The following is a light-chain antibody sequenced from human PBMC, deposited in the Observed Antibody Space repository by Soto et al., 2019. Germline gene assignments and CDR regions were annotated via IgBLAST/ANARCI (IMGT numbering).Light chain of an antibody. CDR3: QSYDNSLRAVV. CDR2: ANS. V-gene: IGLV1-40*01. J-gene: IGLJ2*01. CDR1: NSNIGAGQD. Sequence: QSVLTQPPSVSGAPGQRVTISCTGNNSNIGAGQDVQWYQQLPGTAPKVLMYANSNRPSGVPDRFSASKSGTSASLAITGLQDEDEADYYCQSYDNSLRAVVFGGGTKLTVL.